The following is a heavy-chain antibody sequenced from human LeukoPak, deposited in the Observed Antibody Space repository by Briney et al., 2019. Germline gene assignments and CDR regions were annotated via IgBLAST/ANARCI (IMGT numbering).Heavy chain of an antibody. Sequence: SETLSLTCAVYGGSFSGYYWSWIRQPPGKGLEWIGEINHSGSTNYNPSLKSRVTISVDTSKNQFSLKLSSVTAADTAVYYCARDGAELVRVAHHLDYWGQGTLVTVSS. V-gene: IGHV4-34*01. CDR2: INHSGST. D-gene: IGHD3-10*01. CDR3: ARDGAELVRVAHHLDY. J-gene: IGHJ4*02. CDR1: GGSFSGYY.